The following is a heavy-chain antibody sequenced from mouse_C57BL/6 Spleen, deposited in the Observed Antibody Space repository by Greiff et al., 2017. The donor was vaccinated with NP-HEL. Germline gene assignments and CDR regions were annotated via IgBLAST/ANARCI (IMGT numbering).Heavy chain of an antibody. V-gene: IGHV1-22*01. CDR2: INPNNGGT. CDR3: ARAGLGEAHDV. Sequence: EVQLQESGPELVKPGASVKMSCKASGYTFTDYNMHWVKQSHGKSLEWIGYINPNNGGTSYNQKFKGKATLTVNKSSSTAYMELRSLTSEDSAVYYCARAGLGEAHDVWGTGTTVTVSS. CDR1: GYTFTDYN. J-gene: IGHJ1*03.